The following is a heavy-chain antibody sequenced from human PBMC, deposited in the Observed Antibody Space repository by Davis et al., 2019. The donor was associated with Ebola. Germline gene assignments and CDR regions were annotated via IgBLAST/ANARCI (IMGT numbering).Heavy chain of an antibody. D-gene: IGHD5-12*01. V-gene: IGHV1-8*02. CDR2: MNPNSGNT. CDR3: ARGRGNSGYGGDWSDP. CDR1: GGTFSSYT. J-gene: IGHJ5*02. Sequence: ASVKVSCKASGGTFSSYTISWVRQAPGQGLEWMGWMNPNSGNTGYAQKFQGRVTMTRNTSISTAYMEVRSLRSDDTAVYYCARGRGNSGYGGDWSDPWGQGTLVTVSS.